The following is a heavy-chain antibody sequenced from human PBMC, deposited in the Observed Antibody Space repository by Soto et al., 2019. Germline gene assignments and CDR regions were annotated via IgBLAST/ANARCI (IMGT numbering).Heavy chain of an antibody. CDR3: ARDLMITFGGVTDYYYGMDV. D-gene: IGHD3-16*01. Sequence: GGSLRLSCAASGFTFSSYDMHWVRQATGKGLEWVSAIGTAGDTYYPGSVKGRFTSSRENAKNSLYLQMNSLRAGDTAVYYCARDLMITFGGVTDYYYGMDVWGQGTTVTVSS. J-gene: IGHJ6*02. CDR1: GFTFSSYD. CDR2: IGTAGDT. V-gene: IGHV3-13*01.